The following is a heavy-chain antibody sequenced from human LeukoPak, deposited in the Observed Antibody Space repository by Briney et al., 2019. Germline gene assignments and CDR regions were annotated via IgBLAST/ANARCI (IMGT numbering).Heavy chain of an antibody. J-gene: IGHJ6*02. CDR1: GYTFTSYG. V-gene: IGHV1-18*01. Sequence: ASVKVSCKASGYTFTSYGISWVRQAPGQGLEWMGWISTYNGNTNYAQKLQGRVTMTTDTSTSTAYMELRSLRSDGTAVYYCARDQDGSSTSWGGYYYYYGMDVWGQGTTVTVSS. D-gene: IGHD2-2*01. CDR2: ISTYNGNT. CDR3: ARDQDGSSTSWGGYYYYYGMDV.